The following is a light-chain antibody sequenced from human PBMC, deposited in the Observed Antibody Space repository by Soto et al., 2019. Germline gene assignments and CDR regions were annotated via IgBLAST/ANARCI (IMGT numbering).Light chain of an antibody. V-gene: IGKV3-15*01. CDR3: QQYNDWPLT. CDR1: QSVSSN. J-gene: IGKJ1*01. CDR2: GAF. Sequence: IVLTQSPATLSLSPWERATLSCRASQSVSSNLAGYQQKPGQAPSLLIYGAFTRATGIPARFSGTGSGTEFTLTISSLQSEDFALYYCQQYNDWPLTFGQGTKVDIK.